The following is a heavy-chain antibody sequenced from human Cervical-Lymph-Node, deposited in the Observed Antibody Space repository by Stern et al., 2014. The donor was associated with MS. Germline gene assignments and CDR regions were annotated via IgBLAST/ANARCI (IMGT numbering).Heavy chain of an antibody. CDR3: ALSSETSDRWYSLGYDL. D-gene: IGHD6-13*01. J-gene: IGHJ5*02. CDR2: IFPVFVTP. CDR1: GGTFSKFP. V-gene: IGHV1-69*01. Sequence: QVQLVQSGAEVTKPGSSVKVSFKASGGTFSKFPSSWVRQAPGQGLECMGGIFPVFVTPTYAQEFRGRVTITADVSTTTVYMELSSLRSDDTAVYYCALSSETSDRWYSLGYDLWGQGTLVTVSS.